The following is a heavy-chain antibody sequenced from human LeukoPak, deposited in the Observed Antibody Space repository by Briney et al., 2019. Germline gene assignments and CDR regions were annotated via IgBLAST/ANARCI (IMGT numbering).Heavy chain of an antibody. CDR1: GGSISSSSYY. CDR3: AASRSSGWYEAIDY. V-gene: IGHV4-39*07. D-gene: IGHD6-19*01. CDR2: IYYSGST. J-gene: IGHJ4*02. Sequence: SETLSLTCTVSGGSISSSSYYWGWIRQPPGKGLEWIGSIYYSGSTYCNPSLKSRVTISVDRSKNQFSLKLSSVTAADTAVYYCAASRSSGWYEAIDYWGQGTLVTVSS.